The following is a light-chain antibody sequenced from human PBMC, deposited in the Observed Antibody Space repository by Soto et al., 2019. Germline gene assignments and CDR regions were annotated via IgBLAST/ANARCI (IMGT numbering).Light chain of an antibody. CDR2: DVS. J-gene: IGLJ1*01. CDR3: SSKRGTTGS. V-gene: IGLV2-14*01. CDR1: SSDVGGYDY. Sequence: QSALTQPASVSGSPGQTITISCTGTSSDVGGYDYVSWHQQHPGKAPKLMIYDVSKRPSGVSNRFSGSKAGNTASLAISGLQAKDEADNYGSSKRGTTGSFGPGTKVTVL.